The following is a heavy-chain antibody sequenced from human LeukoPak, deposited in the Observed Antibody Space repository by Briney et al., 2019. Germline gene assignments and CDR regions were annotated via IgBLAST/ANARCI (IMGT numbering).Heavy chain of an antibody. D-gene: IGHD3-10*01. CDR3: ARAPTNMVRGVSFDY. V-gene: IGHV4-34*01. J-gene: IGHJ4*02. CDR2: INHSGST. CDR1: GGSFSGYY. Sequence: ASETLSLTCAVYGGSFSGYYWSWIRQPPGKGLEWIGEINHSGSTNYNPSLKSRVTISVDTSKNQFSLKLSSVTAADTAVYYCARAPTNMVRGVSFDYWGQGTLVTVSS.